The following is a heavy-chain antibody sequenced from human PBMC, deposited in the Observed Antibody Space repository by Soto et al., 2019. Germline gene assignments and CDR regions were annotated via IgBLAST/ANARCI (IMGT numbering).Heavy chain of an antibody. CDR1: GLTFSSYW. CDR2: IKQDGSEK. V-gene: IGHV3-7*01. D-gene: IGHD6-19*01. Sequence: EVQLVESGGGLVQPGGSLRLSCVASGLTFSSYWMSWVRQAPGKGLEWVANIKQDGSEKYYVDSVKDRFTISRDNAKNSLYLQMNSLRAEDSAVSYCARVYPGSGWPYHYYGMDVWGQGTTVTVSS. CDR3: ARVYPGSGWPYHYYGMDV. J-gene: IGHJ6*02.